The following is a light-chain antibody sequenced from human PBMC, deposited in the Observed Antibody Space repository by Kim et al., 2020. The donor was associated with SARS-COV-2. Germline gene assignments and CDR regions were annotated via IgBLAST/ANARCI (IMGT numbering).Light chain of an antibody. CDR1: SSNRGSNT. V-gene: IGLV1-44*01. CDR2: SND. J-gene: IGLJ2*01. CDR3: AAWDDSLNGPA. Sequence: GESGTMYCSGGSSNRGSNTVNWYPQLPETAPKPLIYSNDQRPSGVPDRFAGSKSGTSASLAISGLQSEDEADYYCAAWDDSLNGPAFGGGTQLTVL.